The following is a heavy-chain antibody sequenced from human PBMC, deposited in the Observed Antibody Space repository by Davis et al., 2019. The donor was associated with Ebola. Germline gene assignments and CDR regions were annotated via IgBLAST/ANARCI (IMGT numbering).Heavy chain of an antibody. J-gene: IGHJ4*02. V-gene: IGHV1-46*01. Sequence: ASVKVSCKASGYTLTRYYMHWVRQAPGQGLEWMGIINPSVGSTTYAQKFQGRVTMTRDTSTSTVYMDLSSLRSEDTAVYYCARDNPYSSGWSNPPGDYWGQGTLVTVSS. CDR2: INPSVGST. CDR3: ARDNPYSSGWSNPPGDY. CDR1: GYTLTRYY. D-gene: IGHD6-19*01.